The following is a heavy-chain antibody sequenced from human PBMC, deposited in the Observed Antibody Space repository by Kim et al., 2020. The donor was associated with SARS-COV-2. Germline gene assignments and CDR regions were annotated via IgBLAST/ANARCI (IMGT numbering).Heavy chain of an antibody. J-gene: IGHJ4*02. Sequence: GGSLRLSCAASGFTFSSYAMHWVRQAPGKGLEWVAVISYDGSNKYYADSVKGRFTISRDNSKNTLYLQMNSLRAEDTAVYYCARDRISYGSGSYFPTPDYWGQGTLVTVSS. CDR1: GFTFSSYA. V-gene: IGHV3-30*04. CDR3: ARDRISYGSGSYFPTPDY. D-gene: IGHD3-10*01. CDR2: ISYDGSNK.